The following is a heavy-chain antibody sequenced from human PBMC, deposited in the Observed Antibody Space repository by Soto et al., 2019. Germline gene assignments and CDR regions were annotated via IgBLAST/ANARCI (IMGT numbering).Heavy chain of an antibody. CDR3: ARDDRSFYYSGMDI. Sequence: QVQLQESGPGLVKPSQTLSLTCTVSGGSISRGDSSWSWIRRPPGKGLEWIGYIYYSGSTNYNPSLKSRLTMSLDTSKNQFSLKLSSVTAADAAVYYCARDDRSFYYSGMDIWGQGTAVTVSS. V-gene: IGHV4-30-4*01. CDR2: IYYSGST. J-gene: IGHJ6*02. CDR1: GGSISRGDSS.